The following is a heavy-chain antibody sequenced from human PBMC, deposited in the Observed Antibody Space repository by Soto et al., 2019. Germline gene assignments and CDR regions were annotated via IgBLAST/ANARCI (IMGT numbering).Heavy chain of an antibody. Sequence: VGSLRLSCAASGFTVSSNYMSWVRQAPGKGLEWVSVIYSGGSTYYADSVKGRFAMSRDTSENTLYLQMNSLGAEDTAAYYCAPHVSCSGGSCQYDAFAIRGQGTMVTVSS. CDR3: APHVSCSGGSCQYDAFAI. CDR2: IYSGGST. CDR1: GFTVSSNY. J-gene: IGHJ3*02. V-gene: IGHV3-53*01. D-gene: IGHD2-15*01.